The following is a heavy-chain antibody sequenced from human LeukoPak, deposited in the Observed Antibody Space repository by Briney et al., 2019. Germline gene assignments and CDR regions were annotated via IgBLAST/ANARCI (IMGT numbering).Heavy chain of an antibody. J-gene: IGHJ4*02. V-gene: IGHV3-23*01. CDR2: ISGSGGST. D-gene: IGHD3-10*01. CDR3: VKTYCSITRCSPGFDS. CDR1: GFTFNTYA. Sequence: GGSLRLSCAASGFTFNTYAMNWVRQAPGKGLEWVSAISGSGGSTYYADSVKGRFTISRDNSMNTLFLQMDSLRADDTAVYYCVKTYCSITRCSPGFDSWGQGTLVTVSS.